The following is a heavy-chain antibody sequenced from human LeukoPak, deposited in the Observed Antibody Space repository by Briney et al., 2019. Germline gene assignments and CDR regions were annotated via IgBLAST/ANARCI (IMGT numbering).Heavy chain of an antibody. D-gene: IGHD3-10*01. CDR2: ISGSGGST. J-gene: IGHJ3*02. CDR3: AKDLVTMVRGVITPVAFDI. Sequence: PGGSLRLSCAASGFTFSSYAMSWVRQAPGKGLEWVSAISGSGGSTYYADSVKGRFTISRDNSKNMLYLQMSSLRAEDTAVYYCAKDLVTMVRGVITPVAFDIWGQGTMVTVSS. CDR1: GFTFSSYA. V-gene: IGHV3-23*01.